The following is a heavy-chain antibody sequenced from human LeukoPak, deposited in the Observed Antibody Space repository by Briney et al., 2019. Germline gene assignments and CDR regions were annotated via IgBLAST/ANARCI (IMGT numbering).Heavy chain of an antibody. Sequence: SVKVSCKASGGTFSSYAISWVRQAPGQGLEWMGMIIPILGIANYAQKFQGRVTITADKSTSTAYMELSSLRSEDTAVYYRARLGQSTYYYGSGSLTPLFDYGMDVWGQGTTVTVSS. V-gene: IGHV1-69*04. CDR1: GGTFSSYA. J-gene: IGHJ6*02. D-gene: IGHD3-10*01. CDR3: ARLGQSTYYYGSGSLTPLFDYGMDV. CDR2: IIPILGIA.